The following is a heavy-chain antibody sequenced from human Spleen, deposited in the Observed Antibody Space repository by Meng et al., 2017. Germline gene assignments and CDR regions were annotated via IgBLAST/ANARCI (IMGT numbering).Heavy chain of an antibody. CDR1: AYSFTSYW. Sequence: GGSLRLSCKGSAYSFTSYWIGWVRQMPGKGLEWMGMIYPGDSDTRYSPSFQGQVTISADKSISTAYLQWSSLKASDTAMYYCARGSRTIVVVPTSMLPGTFDIWGQGTMVTVSS. V-gene: IGHV5-51*01. CDR3: ARGSRTIVVVPTSMLPGTFDI. J-gene: IGHJ3*02. CDR2: IYPGDSDT. D-gene: IGHD2-2*01.